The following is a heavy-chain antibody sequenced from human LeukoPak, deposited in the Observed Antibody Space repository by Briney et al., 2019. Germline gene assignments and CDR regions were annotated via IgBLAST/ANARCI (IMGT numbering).Heavy chain of an antibody. CDR1: GFTFSNYS. CDR3: ARVLGSSGWFPLYY. V-gene: IGHV3-21*01. D-gene: IGHD6-19*01. J-gene: IGHJ4*02. Sequence: GGSLRLSCAASGFTFSNYSMNWVRQAPGKGLEWVSSISSNGIYIYYADSVKGRFTISRDNAKNSLYLQMNSLRDEDTAVYYCARVLGSSGWFPLYYWGQGTLVTVSS. CDR2: ISSNGIYI.